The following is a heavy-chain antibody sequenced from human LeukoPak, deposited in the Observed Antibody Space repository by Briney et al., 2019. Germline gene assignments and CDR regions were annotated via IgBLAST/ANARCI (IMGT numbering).Heavy chain of an antibody. CDR3: VRSSAPLGGLGDSGGWFDA. CDR1: GGSLDNYG. CDR2: VIPASET. J-gene: IGHJ5*02. V-gene: IGHV1-69*06. Sequence: SVTVSCKTSGGSLDNYGINWVRQAPGQGLEWMGGVIPASETKSAQRFQGRLSITADTSTNTVYMDLSSLKSDDTAVYFCVRSSAPLGGLGDSGGWFDAWGQGTLITVAS. D-gene: IGHD4-23*01.